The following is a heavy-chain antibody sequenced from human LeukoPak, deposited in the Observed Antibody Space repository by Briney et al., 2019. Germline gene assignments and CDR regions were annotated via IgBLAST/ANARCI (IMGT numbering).Heavy chain of an antibody. CDR3: AKDHWDYSIDYAFDI. CDR1: GFTFSSYG. CDR2: ISYDGSNK. D-gene: IGHD1-7*01. V-gene: IGHV3-30*18. Sequence: PGGSLRLSCAASGFTFSSYGMHWVRQAPGKGLEWVAVISYDGSNKYYADSVKGRFTISRDNSKNTLYLQMNSLRAEDTAVYYCAKDHWDYSIDYAFDIWGQGTMVTVSS. J-gene: IGHJ3*02.